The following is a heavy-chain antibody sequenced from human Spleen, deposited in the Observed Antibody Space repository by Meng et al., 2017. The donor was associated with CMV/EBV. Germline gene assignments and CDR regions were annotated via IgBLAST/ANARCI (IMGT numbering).Heavy chain of an antibody. Sequence: GGSLSLSCAASGFTVTTNYMSWVRQAPGKGLEWVPVIYTGGSRHYADSVKGRFTISRDNSKNTVYLQMNSLRAEDTAVYYCARHCGGDCYPFFDYWGQGTLVTVSS. CDR1: GFTVTTNY. V-gene: IGHV3-53*01. D-gene: IGHD2-21*01. J-gene: IGHJ4*02. CDR3: ARHCGGDCYPFFDY. CDR2: IYTGGSR.